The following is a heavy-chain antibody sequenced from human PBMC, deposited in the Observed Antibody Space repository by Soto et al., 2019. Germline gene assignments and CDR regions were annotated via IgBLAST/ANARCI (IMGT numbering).Heavy chain of an antibody. D-gene: IGHD1-26*01. CDR2: ISYDGSNK. J-gene: IGHJ4*02. Sequence: QVQLVESGGGVVQPGRSLRLSCAASGFTFSSYGMNWVRQAPGKGLEWVAVISYDGSNKYYADSVKGRFTISRDNSKNTLYLQMNSLRAEDTAVYYCAKAGGGSYPYFDYWGQGTLVTVSS. CDR3: AKAGGGSYPYFDY. V-gene: IGHV3-30*18. CDR1: GFTFSSYG.